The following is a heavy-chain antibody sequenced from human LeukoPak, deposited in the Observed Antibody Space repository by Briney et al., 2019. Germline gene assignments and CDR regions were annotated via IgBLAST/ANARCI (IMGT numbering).Heavy chain of an antibody. V-gene: IGHV3-30*01. CDR1: GFTFSSYA. CDR3: ARVPGTTVSNYYYYMDV. CDR2: ISYDGSSK. J-gene: IGHJ6*03. D-gene: IGHD1-1*01. Sequence: PGRSLRLSCAASGFTFSSYAMHWVRQAPGKGLEWVAVISYDGSSKYYADPVKGRFTISRDNSKNTLYLQMNSLRAEDTAVYYCARVPGTTVSNYYYYMDVWGKGTTVTVSS.